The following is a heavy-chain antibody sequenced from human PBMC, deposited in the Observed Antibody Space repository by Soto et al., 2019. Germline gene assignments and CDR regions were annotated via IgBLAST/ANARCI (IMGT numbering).Heavy chain of an antibody. V-gene: IGHV3-23*01. D-gene: IGHD4-17*01. J-gene: IGHJ3*02. Sequence: GGSLRLSCAASGFTFSSYAMNWVRRAPGKGLEWVSGIRGSGGSTYYADSVKGRFTISRDNSKNTLYLQMNSLRAEDTAVYYCAKDLTVTTWIDAFDIWGQGTMVTVSS. CDR2: IRGSGGST. CDR1: GFTFSSYA. CDR3: AKDLTVTTWIDAFDI.